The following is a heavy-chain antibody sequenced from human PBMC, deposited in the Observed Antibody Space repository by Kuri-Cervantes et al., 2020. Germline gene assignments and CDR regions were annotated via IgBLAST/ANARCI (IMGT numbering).Heavy chain of an antibody. CDR1: GGSISSYY. CDR2: IYTSGST. Sequence: ESLKISCTVSGGSISSYYWSWIRQPAGKGLEWIGRIYTSGSTNYNPSLKSRVTMSVDTSKSQFSLKLSSVTAADTAVYYCASGVVITGIVYYYGMDVWGQGTTVTVSS. D-gene: IGHD3-3*01. CDR3: ASGVVITGIVYYYGMDV. J-gene: IGHJ6*02. V-gene: IGHV4-4*07.